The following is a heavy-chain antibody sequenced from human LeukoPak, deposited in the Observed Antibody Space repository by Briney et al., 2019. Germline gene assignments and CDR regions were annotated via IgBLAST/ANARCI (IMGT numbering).Heavy chain of an antibody. CDR2: IYTRGST. D-gene: IGHD2-15*01. V-gene: IGHV4-4*07. J-gene: IGHJ3*02. Sequence: KSSETLSLTCTVSGGSINNYYWSWIRQPAGKGLEWIGRIYTRGSTNYNPSLKSRVTMPVDTSKNQFSLKLSSVTAADTAVYYCARGRYCSADICSGGDAFDIWGQGTMVSVSS. CDR3: ARGRYCSADICSGGDAFDI. CDR1: GGSINNYY.